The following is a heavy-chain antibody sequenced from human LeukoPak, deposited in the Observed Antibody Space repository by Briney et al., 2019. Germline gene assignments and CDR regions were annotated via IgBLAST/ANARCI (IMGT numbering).Heavy chain of an antibody. CDR1: GFNFRDHW. Sequence: GGSLRLSCAVSGFNFRDHWMDWVRQAPGKGLQWVGHIKNDGSETYYLDSLKGRFSISRDNTNNALYLQMNSLRVEDTAVYYCASRHCSGGDCYFAGADPFDHWGQGTLVTVSS. V-gene: IGHV3-7*03. J-gene: IGHJ4*02. D-gene: IGHD2-21*01. CDR2: IKNDGSET. CDR3: ASRHCSGGDCYFAGADPFDH.